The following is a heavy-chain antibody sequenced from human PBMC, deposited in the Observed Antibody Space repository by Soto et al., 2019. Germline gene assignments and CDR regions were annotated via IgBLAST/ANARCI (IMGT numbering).Heavy chain of an antibody. J-gene: IGHJ5*02. CDR1: GYTFTSYA. V-gene: IGHV1-3*01. D-gene: IGHD3-9*01. CDR3: ASCSYDILTGYNNWFDP. Sequence: QVQLVQSGAEVKKPGASVKVSCKASGYTFTSYAMHWVRQAPGQRLEWMGWINAGNGNTKYSQKFQGRVTITRDTSASTAYMELSSLRSEDTAVYYCASCSYDILTGYNNWFDPWGQGTLVTVSS. CDR2: INAGNGNT.